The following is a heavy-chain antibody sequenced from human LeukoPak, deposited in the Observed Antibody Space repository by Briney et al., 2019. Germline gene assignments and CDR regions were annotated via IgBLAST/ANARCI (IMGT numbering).Heavy chain of an antibody. Sequence: PSETLSLTCTVSGGSITSSSYYWGWIRQSPGKGLEWIGSIYYSGSTYYNPSLKSQVTISVDTSKNQFSLKLSSVTAADTAVYYCARLPLRLGELSLFDYWGQGTLVTVSS. CDR2: IYYSGST. J-gene: IGHJ4*02. D-gene: IGHD3-16*02. V-gene: IGHV4-39*01. CDR3: ARLPLRLGELSLFDY. CDR1: GGSITSSSYY.